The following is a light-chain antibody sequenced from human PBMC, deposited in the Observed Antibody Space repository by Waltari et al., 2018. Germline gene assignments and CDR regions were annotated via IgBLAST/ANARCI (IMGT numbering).Light chain of an antibody. CDR3: QQSYSNPLT. V-gene: IGKV1-39*01. CDR1: QSISSF. CDR2: AAS. J-gene: IGKJ4*01. Sequence: DIQMTQSPSSLSASVVDRVTITCRTSQSISSFLNWYQQKLGKAPKLLIYAASSLPSGVPSRFSGSGSGTDFTLTISSLQPEDFATYYCQQSYSNPLTFGGGTKVEIK.